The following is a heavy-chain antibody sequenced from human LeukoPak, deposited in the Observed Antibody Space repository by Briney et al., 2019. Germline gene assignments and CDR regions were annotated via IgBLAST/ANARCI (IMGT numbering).Heavy chain of an antibody. CDR3: ARTVATIRWFDP. D-gene: IGHD5-12*01. CDR1: GYTFTGYY. CDR2: INPNSGGT. J-gene: IGHJ5*02. Sequence: GASVKVSCKASGYTFTGYYMHWVRQAPGQGLEGMGWINPNSGGTNYAQKFQGRVTMTRDTSISTAYMELSRLRSDDTAVYYCARTVATIRWFDPWGQGTLVTVSS. V-gene: IGHV1-2*02.